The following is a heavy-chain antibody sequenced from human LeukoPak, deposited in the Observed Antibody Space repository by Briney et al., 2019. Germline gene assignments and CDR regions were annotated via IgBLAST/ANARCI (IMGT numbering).Heavy chain of an antibody. V-gene: IGHV3-53*01. CDR2: LYTDGST. J-gene: IGHJ4*02. D-gene: IGHD3-10*01. CDR1: GITVSSNY. CDR3: ATYYYGSGPEK. Sequence: GGSLRLSCAASGITVSSNYMSWVRQAPGRGLEWVSVLYTDGSTYYADSVTGRFTISRDNSKNTVSLQMNSLRAEDTAVYYCATYYYGSGPEKWGQGTLVTVSS.